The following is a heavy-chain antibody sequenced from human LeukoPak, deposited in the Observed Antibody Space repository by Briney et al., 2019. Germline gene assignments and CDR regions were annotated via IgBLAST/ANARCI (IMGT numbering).Heavy chain of an antibody. V-gene: IGHV4-39*07. J-gene: IGHJ4*02. D-gene: IGHD5-18*01. CDR2: IYYSGST. CDR3: ARERRRGYSYGSGGGTFDY. CDR1: GGSISSSSYY. Sequence: SETLSLTCTVSGGSISSSSYYWGWIRQPPGKGLEWIGSIYYSGSTYYNPSLKSRVTISVDTSKNQFSLKLSSVTAADTAVYYCARERRRGYSYGSGGGTFDYWGQGILVTVSS.